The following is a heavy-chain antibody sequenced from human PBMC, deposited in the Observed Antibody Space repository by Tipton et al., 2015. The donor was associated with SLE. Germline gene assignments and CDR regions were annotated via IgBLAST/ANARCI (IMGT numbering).Heavy chain of an antibody. D-gene: IGHD2-2*01. J-gene: IGHJ6*03. CDR2: ITSSGNVM. V-gene: IGHV3-11*04. CDR3: ARVDCTSTSCHYYMDV. Sequence: SLRLSCAASGFTFSDYYMNWIRQAPGKGLEWLSYITSSGNVMYYADSVKGRFTISRDSAKNSLYLQMSSLRAEDTAIYYCARVDCTSTSCHYYMDVWGKGTTVTVSS. CDR1: GFTFSDYY.